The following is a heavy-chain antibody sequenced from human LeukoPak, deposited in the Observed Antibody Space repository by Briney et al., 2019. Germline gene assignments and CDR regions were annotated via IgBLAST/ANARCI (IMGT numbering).Heavy chain of an antibody. D-gene: IGHD6-19*01. CDR1: GFTFSSYG. V-gene: IGHV3-23*01. CDR2: ISGSGGT. CDR3: AKAPIAVAGVYWYFAL. Sequence: GGSLRLSCAASGFTFSSYGMSWVRQAPGKGLEWVSAISGSGGTYYADSVKGRFTISRDNSKNTLYLQMNSLRAGDTAVYYCAKAPIAVAGVYWYFALWGRGTLVTVSS. J-gene: IGHJ2*01.